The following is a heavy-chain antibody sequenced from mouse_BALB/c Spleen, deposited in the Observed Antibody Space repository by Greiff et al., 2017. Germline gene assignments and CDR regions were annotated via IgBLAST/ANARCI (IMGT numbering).Heavy chain of an antibody. V-gene: IGHV3-6*02. J-gene: IGHJ4*01. CDR3: AKGRYDGDYYAMDD. D-gene: IGHD2-14*01. CDR2: ISYDGSN. CDR1: GYSITSGYY. Sequence: ESGPGLVKPSQSLSLTCSVTGYSITSGYYWNWIRQFPGNKLEWMGYISYDGSNNYNPSLKNRISITRDTSKNQFFLKLNSVTTEDTATYYCAKGRYDGDYYAMDDWGQGTSVTVSS.